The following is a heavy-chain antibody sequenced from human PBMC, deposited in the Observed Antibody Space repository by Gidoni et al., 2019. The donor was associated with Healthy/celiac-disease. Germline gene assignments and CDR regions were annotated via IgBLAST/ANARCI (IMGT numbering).Heavy chain of an antibody. V-gene: IGHV2-26*01. CDR2: IFSNDEK. D-gene: IGHD3-10*01. J-gene: IGHJ5*02. CDR3: ARIIRVAGYGSGSYVWFDP. CDR1: GFSLSNARMG. Sequence: ESGPVLVKPTETLTLTCTVSGFSLSNARMGVSWIRQPPGKALEWLAHIFSNDEKSYSTSLKSRLTISKDTSKSQVVLTMTNMDPVDTATYYCARIIRVAGYGSGSYVWFDPWGQGTLVTVSS.